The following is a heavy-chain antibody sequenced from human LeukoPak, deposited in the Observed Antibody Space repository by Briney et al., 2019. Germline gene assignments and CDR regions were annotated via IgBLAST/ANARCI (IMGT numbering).Heavy chain of an antibody. CDR1: GFTFSSYA. CDR3: AKRESEWGSVWFDP. D-gene: IGHD3-16*01. CDR2: ISYDGGNK. V-gene: IGHV3-30-3*02. J-gene: IGHJ5*02. Sequence: GGSLRLSCAASGFTFSSYAMYWVRQAPGKGLEWVAVISYDGGNKYYADSVKGRFTISRDNSKNTLYLQMNSLRAEDTAVYYCAKRESEWGSVWFDPWGQGTLVTVSS.